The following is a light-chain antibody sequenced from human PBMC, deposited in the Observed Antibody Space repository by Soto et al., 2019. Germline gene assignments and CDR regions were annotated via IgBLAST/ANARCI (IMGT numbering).Light chain of an antibody. J-gene: IGKJ1*01. CDR2: ATS. V-gene: IGKV3-20*01. CDR1: QSVSSSY. Sequence: EIVLTQSPGTLSFSPGERATLSCRASQSVSSSYLAWYQQKPGQPPRLVMYATSSRATGIPARFSGSGSGTDFTLTISRLEPEDFAVYYCQQYGSSSWTFGQGTRWIS. CDR3: QQYGSSSWT.